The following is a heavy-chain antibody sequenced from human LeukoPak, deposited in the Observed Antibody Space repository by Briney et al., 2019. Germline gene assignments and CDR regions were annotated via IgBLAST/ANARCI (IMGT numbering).Heavy chain of an antibody. CDR2: ISSSGSSI. CDR1: GFTFSDYY. V-gene: IGHV3-11*01. J-gene: IGHJ5*02. Sequence: GGSLRLSCAASGFTFSDYYMSWIRQAPGKGLEWVSYISSSGSSIYYADSVKGRFTIYRDNAKNSLYLQMNSLRAEDTAVYYCARGRCSTTSCYGFNWFDPWGQGTLVTVSS. CDR3: ARGRCSTTSCYGFNWFDP. D-gene: IGHD2-2*01.